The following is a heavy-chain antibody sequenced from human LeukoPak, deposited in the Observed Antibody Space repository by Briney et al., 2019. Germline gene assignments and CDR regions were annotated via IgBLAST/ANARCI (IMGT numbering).Heavy chain of an antibody. Sequence: ASVKVSCKASGYTFTSYGISWVRQAPGQGLEWMGIINPSGGSTSYAQKFQGRVTMTEDTSTDTAYMELSSLRSEDTAVYYCATSNTVTLGGYYYYGMDVWGQGTTVTVSS. CDR3: ATSNTVTLGGYYYYGMDV. J-gene: IGHJ6*02. CDR2: INPSGGST. D-gene: IGHD4-17*01. CDR1: GYTFTSYG. V-gene: IGHV1-46*01.